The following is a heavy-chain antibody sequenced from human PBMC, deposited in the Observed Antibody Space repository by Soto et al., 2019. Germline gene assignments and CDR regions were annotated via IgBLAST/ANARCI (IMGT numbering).Heavy chain of an antibody. CDR3: ARVSTVTTATHNWFDP. D-gene: IGHD4-17*01. V-gene: IGHV3-7*01. Sequence: GGSLRLSCAASGFPFSSYGMHWVRQAPGKGLEWVANIKQDGSEKYYVDSVKGRFTISRDNAKNSLYLQMNSLRAEDTAVYYCARVSTVTTATHNWFDPWGQGTLVTVSS. J-gene: IGHJ5*02. CDR2: IKQDGSEK. CDR1: GFPFSSYG.